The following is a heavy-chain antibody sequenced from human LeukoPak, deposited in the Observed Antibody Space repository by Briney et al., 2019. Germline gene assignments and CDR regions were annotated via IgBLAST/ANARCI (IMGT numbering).Heavy chain of an antibody. CDR1: GFTFSIYA. J-gene: IGHJ4*02. V-gene: IGHV3-23*01. CDR2: ITSRGEST. D-gene: IGHD3-22*01. CDR3: ARDRPNYYGSDGHYYRRDGDY. Sequence: GGSLRLSCAASGFTFSIYAMSWVRQAPGKGLQWVSSITSRGESTWYADSVKGRFTITGDNSENTLYLQMHSLRAEDTAVYYCARDRPNYYGSDGHYYRRDGDYWGRGTLVSVSS.